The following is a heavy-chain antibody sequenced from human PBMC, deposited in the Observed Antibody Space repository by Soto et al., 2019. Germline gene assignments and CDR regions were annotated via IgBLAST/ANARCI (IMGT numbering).Heavy chain of an antibody. V-gene: IGHV4-59*01. J-gene: IGHJ5*02. Sequence: QVQLQESGPGLVKPSETLSLTCTVAGGSINNYYWSWIRQPPGKQLQWIGYIYNGGGTPSNPSLHSRVTISVDTSRNQFSLNLTSVTAADTAVYFCARGYCTGGRCRNFFDPWGQGTLVSVSS. D-gene: IGHD2-8*02. CDR3: ARGYCTGGRCRNFFDP. CDR2: IYNGGGT. CDR1: GGSINNYY.